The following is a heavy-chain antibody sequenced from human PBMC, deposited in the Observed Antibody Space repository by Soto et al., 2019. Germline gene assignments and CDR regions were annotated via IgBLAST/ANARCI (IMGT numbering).Heavy chain of an antibody. CDR3: ARVEYDILATANWFDP. D-gene: IGHD3-9*01. CDR1: GGSISSGDYY. J-gene: IGHJ5*02. CDR2: IYYSGST. Sequence: PSETLSLTCTVSGGSISSGDYYWSWIRQPPGKGLEWIGYIYYSGSTYYNPSLKSRVTISVDTSKNQFSLKLSSVTAADTAVYYCARVEYDILATANWFDPWGQGTLVTVS. V-gene: IGHV4-30-4*01.